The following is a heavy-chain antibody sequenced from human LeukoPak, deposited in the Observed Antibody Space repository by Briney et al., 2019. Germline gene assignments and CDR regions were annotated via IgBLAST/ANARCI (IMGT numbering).Heavy chain of an antibody. D-gene: IGHD6-13*01. CDR2: INSDGSGT. Sequence: PGGSLRLSCAASGFTSSRYYMHWVRQAPGKGLVWVSRINSDGSGTTYADSVKGRFTVSRDNAKNTLYLQMNSLRVEDTAMYYCTRVFAGDEYSSSGYWGQGTLVTVSS. J-gene: IGHJ4*02. CDR1: GFTSSRYY. CDR3: TRVFAGDEYSSSGY. V-gene: IGHV3-74*01.